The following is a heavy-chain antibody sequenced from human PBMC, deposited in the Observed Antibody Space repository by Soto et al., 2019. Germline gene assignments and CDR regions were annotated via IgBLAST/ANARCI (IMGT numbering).Heavy chain of an antibody. CDR2: IIPIFGTA. V-gene: IGHV1-69*06. CDR1: GGTFSSYA. Sequence: QVQLVQSGAEVKKPGSSVKVSCKASGGTFSSYAISWVRQAPGQGLEGMGGIIPIFGTANYARKFQGRVTITADKPTSTAYMEVSSLRSEDTAVYYCARREGSSSSGVRYYYYYCMDVWGQGTTVTVSS. CDR3: ARREGSSSSGVRYYYYYCMDV. J-gene: IGHJ6*02. D-gene: IGHD6-6*01.